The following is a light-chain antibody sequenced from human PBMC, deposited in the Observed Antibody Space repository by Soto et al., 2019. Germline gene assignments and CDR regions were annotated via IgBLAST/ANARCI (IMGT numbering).Light chain of an antibody. V-gene: IGKV3D-20*02. CDR3: QQRSNWPRT. J-gene: IGKJ1*01. Sequence: EIVLTQSPGTLSLSPGDRATLSCRVSQSVSSNYLAWYQQKPDQAPRLLIYGASSRATGIPARFSGSGSGTDFTLTISSLEPEDFAVYYCQQRSNWPRTFGQGTKVDIK. CDR2: GAS. CDR1: QSVSSNY.